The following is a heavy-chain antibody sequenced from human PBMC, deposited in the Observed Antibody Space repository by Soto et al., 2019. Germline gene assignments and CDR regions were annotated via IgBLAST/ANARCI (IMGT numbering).Heavy chain of an antibody. CDR2: ISGYNGNR. V-gene: IGHV1-18*01. Sequence: QVQLVQSGVEVKKPGASVNVSCKASGYTFTRYGIAWVRQAPGQGLEWMGWISGYNGNRNYVEKFQGRLSMTTDTSTSTAYMELRSLRSDDTAVYYCAKIAVFGIVLGGKGLDPWGQGPLVTVSS. D-gene: IGHD3-3*01. CDR3: AKIAVFGIVLGGKGLDP. CDR1: GYTFTRYG. J-gene: IGHJ5*02.